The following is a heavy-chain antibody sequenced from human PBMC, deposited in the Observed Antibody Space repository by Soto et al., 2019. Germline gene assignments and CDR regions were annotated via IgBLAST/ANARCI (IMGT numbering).Heavy chain of an antibody. Sequence: QVQLVQSGAEVKNPGSSVRVSCKASGGTFSSYTLNWVRQAPGQGLEWMGRIIPILSMSTYAQKFQGRVSIIADKSTTTAYMTLSSLRSDDTAIYYCARSYGSGSRPFDYWGPGTLVTVSS. J-gene: IGHJ4*02. CDR3: ARSYGSGSRPFDY. CDR1: GGTFSSYT. CDR2: IIPILSMS. V-gene: IGHV1-69*02. D-gene: IGHD3-10*01.